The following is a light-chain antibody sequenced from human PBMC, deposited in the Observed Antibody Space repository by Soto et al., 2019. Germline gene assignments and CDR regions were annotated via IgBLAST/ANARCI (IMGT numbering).Light chain of an antibody. J-gene: IGLJ2*01. CDR2: GNN. CDR1: SSNFGAGYD. V-gene: IGLV1-40*01. Sequence: QSVLTQPPSVSGAPGQRVTISCTGSSSNFGAGYDVHWYQQLPGTAPKLLIYGNNNRPSGVPDRFSGSKSGTSASLAITGLQAEDEADYYCQSFDKYLSAVVFGAGTKLTVL. CDR3: QSFDKYLSAVV.